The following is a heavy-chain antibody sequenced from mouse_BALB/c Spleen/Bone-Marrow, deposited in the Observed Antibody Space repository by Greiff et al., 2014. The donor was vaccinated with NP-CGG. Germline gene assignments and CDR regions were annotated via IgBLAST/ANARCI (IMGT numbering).Heavy chain of an antibody. J-gene: IGHJ2*03. CDR3: VSLVSGY. D-gene: IGHD6-2*01. Sequence: EVQLQEPGPELVKPGASVKMPCKASGYTFSSYVMDWVKQKPGQGLEWMGHINPSNEDTKSKKKFKGKASLTSDKSSSTGYMEHSSLTSEGAAVCFCVSLVSGYWGQGTSLTVSS. CDR2: INPSNEDT. CDR1: GYTFSSYV. V-gene: IGHV1-14*01.